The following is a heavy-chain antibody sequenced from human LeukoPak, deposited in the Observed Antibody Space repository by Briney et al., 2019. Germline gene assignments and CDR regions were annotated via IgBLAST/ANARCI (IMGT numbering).Heavy chain of an antibody. J-gene: IGHJ3*02. Sequence: GGSLRRSCAASGFTFSSYWMYWVLQAPGKGLVWVSRINSDGTSTTYAESVKGRFTISRDNAKNTLYLQMNSLRAEDTAMYYCARVTSSRGAIDIWGQGTMVTVSS. CDR2: INSDGTST. CDR3: ARVTSSRGAIDI. CDR1: GFTFSSYW. V-gene: IGHV3-74*03. D-gene: IGHD6-13*01.